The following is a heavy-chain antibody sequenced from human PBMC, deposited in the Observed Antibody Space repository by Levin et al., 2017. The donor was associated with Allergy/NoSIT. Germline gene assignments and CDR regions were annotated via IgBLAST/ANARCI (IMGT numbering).Heavy chain of an antibody. CDR1: GFTVSSNY. V-gene: IGHV3-66*02. CDR3: ARDGDDGDYPFDY. Sequence: PGGSLRLSCAASGFTVSSNYMSWVRQAPGKGLEWVSVIYSGGSTYYADSVKGRFTISRDNSKNTLYLQMNSLRAEDTAVYYCARDGDDGDYPFDYWGQGTLVTVSS. D-gene: IGHD4-17*01. CDR2: IYSGGST. J-gene: IGHJ4*02.